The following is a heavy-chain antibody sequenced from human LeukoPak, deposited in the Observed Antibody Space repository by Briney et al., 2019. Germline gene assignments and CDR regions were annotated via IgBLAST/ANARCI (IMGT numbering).Heavy chain of an antibody. CDR1: GGSISSYY. V-gene: IGHV4-59*08. J-gene: IGHJ4*02. D-gene: IGHD6-19*01. CDR3: ARYHSSGLVY. CDR2: IYYTGST. Sequence: PSETLSLTCAVSGGSISSYYWSWIRQPPGKGLEWIGNIYYTGSTSYNPSLKSRVTISVDTSKNQFSLRLTSVTAADTAVYYCARYHSSGLVYWGQGTLVTVSS.